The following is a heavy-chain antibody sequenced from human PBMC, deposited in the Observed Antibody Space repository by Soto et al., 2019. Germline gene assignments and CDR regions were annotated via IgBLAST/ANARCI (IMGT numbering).Heavy chain of an antibody. V-gene: IGHV4-30-2*01. D-gene: IGHD2-2*01. J-gene: IGHJ6*02. Sequence: ASETLSLTCAVSGGSISSGGYSWSWIRQPPGKGLEWIGYIYHSGSTYYNPSLKSRVTISVDRSKNQFSLKLSSVTAADTAVYYCDRGPRCINTSCSNDYYHFGLDVWGQGTTVTVSS. CDR1: GGSISSGGYS. CDR3: DRGPRCINTSCSNDYYHFGLDV. CDR2: IYHSGST.